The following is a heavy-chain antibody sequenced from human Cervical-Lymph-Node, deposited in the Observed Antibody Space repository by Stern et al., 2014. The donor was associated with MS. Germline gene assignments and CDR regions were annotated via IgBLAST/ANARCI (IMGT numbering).Heavy chain of an antibody. V-gene: IGHV1-69*01. Sequence: VQLVQSGAEVKKPGSSVRISCKPSGGSFSNYGFNWVRQAPGHGLEWMGGISPILGGPDYAEKFQGRVKITADASTGTVYMGLSSLRAEDTAQYYCARARSQVDALDVWGQGTTVTVS. CDR2: ISPILGGP. D-gene: IGHD3-9*01. CDR1: GGSFSNYG. J-gene: IGHJ6*02. CDR3: ARARSQVDALDV.